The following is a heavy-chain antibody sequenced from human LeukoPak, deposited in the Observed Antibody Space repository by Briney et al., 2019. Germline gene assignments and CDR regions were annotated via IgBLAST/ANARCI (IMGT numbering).Heavy chain of an antibody. D-gene: IGHD3-10*01. Sequence: SETLSLTCTVSGGSISSYYWSWIRQPPGKGLEWIGYIYYSGSTNYNPPLKSRVTISVDTSKNQFSLKLSSVTAADTAVYYCARAGAWQIDPWGQGTLVTVSS. CDR2: IYYSGST. V-gene: IGHV4-59*01. J-gene: IGHJ5*02. CDR3: ARAGAWQIDP. CDR1: GGSISSYY.